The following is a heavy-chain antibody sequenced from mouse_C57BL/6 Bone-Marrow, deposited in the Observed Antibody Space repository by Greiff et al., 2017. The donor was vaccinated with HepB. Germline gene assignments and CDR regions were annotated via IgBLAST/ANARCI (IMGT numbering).Heavy chain of an antibody. CDR3: ARITTVVAPMNFDV. D-gene: IGHD1-1*01. CDR2: IYWDDDK. J-gene: IGHJ1*03. Sequence: ESGPGILQSSQTLSLTCSFSGFSLSTSGMGVSWIRQPSGKGLEWLAHIYWDDDKRYNPSLKSRLTISKDTSRNQVFLKITSVDTADTATYYCARITTVVAPMNFDVWGTGTTVTVSS. V-gene: IGHV8-12*01. CDR1: GFSLSTSGMG.